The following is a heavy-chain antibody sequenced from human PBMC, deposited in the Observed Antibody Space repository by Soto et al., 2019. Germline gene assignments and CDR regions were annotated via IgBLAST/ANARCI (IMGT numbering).Heavy chain of an antibody. Sequence: QVQLQESGPGLVKPSQTLSLTSTVSGGSISSGGYYWSWIRQHPGKGLEWIGYIYYSGSTYYNPSLKSRVTISVDTSKYQFSLKLSSVTAADTAVYYCARAPADIVVVPAAIVYYYYYMDVWGKGTTVTVSS. D-gene: IGHD2-2*02. CDR2: IYYSGST. J-gene: IGHJ6*03. V-gene: IGHV4-31*03. CDR1: GGSISSGGYY. CDR3: ARAPADIVVVPAAIVYYYYYMDV.